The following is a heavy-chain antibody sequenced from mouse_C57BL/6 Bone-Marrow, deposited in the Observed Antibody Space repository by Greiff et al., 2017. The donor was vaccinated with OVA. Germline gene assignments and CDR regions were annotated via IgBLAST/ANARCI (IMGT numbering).Heavy chain of an antibody. V-gene: IGHV1-62-2*01. D-gene: IGHD2-13*01. CDR2: FYPGSGSI. J-gene: IGHJ1*03. CDR1: GYTFTEYT. Sequence: QVQLVESGAELVKPGASVKLSCKASGYTFTEYTIHWVKQRSGQGLEWIGWFYPGSGSIKYNEKFKDKATLTADKSSSTVYMELSRLTSEASAVYSGASHEDLSDYEGWYFDVWGTGTTVTVSS. CDR3: ASHEDLSDYEGWYFDV.